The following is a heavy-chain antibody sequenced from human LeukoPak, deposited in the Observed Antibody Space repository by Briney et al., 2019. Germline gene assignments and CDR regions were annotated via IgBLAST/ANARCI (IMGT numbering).Heavy chain of an antibody. V-gene: IGHV3-9*01. CDR2: INWNSGRI. Sequence: GGSLRLSCAASGFTFDYYAMHWVRQVPGKGLEWGSGINWNSGRIAYADPVKGRFTISRDNAKNSLYLQMNSLRAEDTAFYYCGNDIGWGSGWFEGLDYWGQGTLVTVAS. J-gene: IGHJ4*02. CDR1: GFTFDYYA. D-gene: IGHD6-19*01. CDR3: GNDIGWGSGWFEGLDY.